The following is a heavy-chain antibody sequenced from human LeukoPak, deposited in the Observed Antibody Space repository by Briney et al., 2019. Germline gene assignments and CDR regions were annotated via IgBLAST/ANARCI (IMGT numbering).Heavy chain of an antibody. CDR1: GGSISSYY. Sequence: SETLSLTCTVSGGSISSYYWSWVRQPAGEGLEWIGRIYTSGSTNYNPSLKSRVTMSVDTSKNQFSLKLSSVTAADTAVYYCARVLSSGWIDPWGQGTLVTVSS. J-gene: IGHJ5*02. V-gene: IGHV4-4*07. CDR3: ARVLSSGWIDP. CDR2: IYTSGST. D-gene: IGHD6-19*01.